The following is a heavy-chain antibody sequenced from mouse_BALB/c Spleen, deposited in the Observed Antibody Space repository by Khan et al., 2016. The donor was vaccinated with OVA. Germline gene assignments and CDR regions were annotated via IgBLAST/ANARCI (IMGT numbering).Heavy chain of an antibody. CDR1: GYTFTSYT. CDR2: INPSNGYT. Sequence: QVQLEESGAELARPGASVKMSCKASGYTFTSYTIHWIKLRPKKGLEWIGYINPSNGYTNYNQKFKDKATLTADKSSTTAYMQLSSLTSDDSAVYNCVRDGAYHRNDGWFAFWGQGTLVTVSA. D-gene: IGHD2-14*01. V-gene: IGHV1-4*01. CDR3: VRDGAYHRNDGWFAF. J-gene: IGHJ3*01.